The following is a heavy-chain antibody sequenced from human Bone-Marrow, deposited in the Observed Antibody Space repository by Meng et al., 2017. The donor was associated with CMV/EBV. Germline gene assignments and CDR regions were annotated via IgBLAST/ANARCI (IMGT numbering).Heavy chain of an antibody. V-gene: IGHV1-69*10. Sequence: SVKVSCKASGGTFSSYAISWVRQAPGQGLEWMGGIIPILGIANYAQKFQGRVTITADKSTSTAYMELSSLRYEDTAVYYCARVSGRDYDFWSGDFDYWGQGTLVTVSS. J-gene: IGHJ4*02. CDR3: ARVSGRDYDFWSGDFDY. D-gene: IGHD3-3*01. CDR1: GGTFSSYA. CDR2: IIPILGIA.